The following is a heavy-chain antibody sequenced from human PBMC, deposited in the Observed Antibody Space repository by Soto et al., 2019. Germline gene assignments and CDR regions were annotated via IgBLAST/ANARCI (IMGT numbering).Heavy chain of an antibody. J-gene: IGHJ6*02. CDR3: AKPHPRGEWQEGGAYYYYGMDV. Sequence: GGSLRLSCAASGFTFSSYAMSWVRQAPGKGLEWVSAISGSGGSTYYADSVKGRFTISRDNSKNTLYLQMNSLRAEDTAVYYCAKPHPRGEWQEGGAYYYYGMDVWGQGTTVTVSS. V-gene: IGHV3-23*01. CDR2: ISGSGGST. CDR1: GFTFSSYA. D-gene: IGHD3-3*01.